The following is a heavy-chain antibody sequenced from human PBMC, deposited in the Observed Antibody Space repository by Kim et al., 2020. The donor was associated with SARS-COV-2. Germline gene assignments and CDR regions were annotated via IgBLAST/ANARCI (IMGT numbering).Heavy chain of an antibody. D-gene: IGHD3-22*01. V-gene: IGHV3-30*01. Sequence: SVKSRFTISRDNSKNTLYLQMNSLRAEDTAVYYCARDFYDSSGYSYGMDVWGQGTTVTVSS. CDR3: ARDFYDSSGYSYGMDV. J-gene: IGHJ6*02.